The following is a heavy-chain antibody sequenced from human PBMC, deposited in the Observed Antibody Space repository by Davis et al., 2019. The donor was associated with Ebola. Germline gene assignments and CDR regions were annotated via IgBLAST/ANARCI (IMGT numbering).Heavy chain of an antibody. J-gene: IGHJ4*02. CDR2: IYHAGNA. D-gene: IGHD1-26*01. CDR1: GGSISLTNW. Sequence: PSETLSLTCGVSGGSISLTNWWTWVRQPPGKGLEWIGEIYHAGNANYNPSLKSRVTISVDKSKNQFSLNLTSVTAADTAIYFCASGRFSGIYSFYFDSWGQGTLVTVSS. V-gene: IGHV4-4*02. CDR3: ASGRFSGIYSFYFDS.